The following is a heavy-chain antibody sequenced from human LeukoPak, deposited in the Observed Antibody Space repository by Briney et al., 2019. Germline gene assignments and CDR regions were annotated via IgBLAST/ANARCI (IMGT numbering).Heavy chain of an antibody. D-gene: IGHD6-6*01. V-gene: IGHV3-48*03. CDR2: ISSSGNTI. J-gene: IGHJ3*02. CDR1: EFTFTSYE. CDR3: ARGPSIAARYDAFDI. Sequence: PGGSLRLSCAASEFTFTSYELNWVRQAPGKGLEWVSYISSSGNTISYAGSVKGRFTISRDNAKNSLYLQVISLRAEDTAVYYCARGPSIAARYDAFDIWGQGTMVTVSS.